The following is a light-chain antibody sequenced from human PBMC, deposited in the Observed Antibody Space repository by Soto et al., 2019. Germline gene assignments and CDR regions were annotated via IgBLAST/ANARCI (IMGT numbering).Light chain of an antibody. CDR1: QGISSY. CDR2: AAS. V-gene: IGKV1-9*01. Sequence: IQLTQSPSSLSASVGDRVTITCRASQGISSYLAWYQQKPGKAPKLLIYAASTLQSGVPSRFSGSGSGTDFTLTISSLQPEDFAIYYCQQYGTSPGTFGQGTKVDI. J-gene: IGKJ1*01. CDR3: QQYGTSPGT.